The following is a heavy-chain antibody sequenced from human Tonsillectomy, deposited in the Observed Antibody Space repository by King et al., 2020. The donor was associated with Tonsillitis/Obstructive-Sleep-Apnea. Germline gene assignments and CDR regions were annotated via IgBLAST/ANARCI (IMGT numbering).Heavy chain of an antibody. CDR2: IYYSGST. D-gene: IGHD1-26*01. CDR1: GGSISSSSYY. V-gene: IGHV4-39*01. Sequence: LQLQESGPGLVKPSETLSLTCTVSGGSISSSSYYCGWIRQPPGKGLEWIGNIYYSGSTYYNPSLKSRVTISVDTSKNQFSLNLSSVTAADTAVYYCARPQYSGSYYYFDYWGQGTLVTVSS. CDR3: ARPQYSGSYYYFDY. J-gene: IGHJ4*02.